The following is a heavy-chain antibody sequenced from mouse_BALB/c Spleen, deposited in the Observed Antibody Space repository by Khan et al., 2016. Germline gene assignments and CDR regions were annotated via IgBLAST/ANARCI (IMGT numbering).Heavy chain of an antibody. D-gene: IGHD1-1*01. CDR1: GFTFSNYG. V-gene: IGHV5-6-3*01. CDR2: INSNGGNT. CDR3: ARVYNYGSPYFDY. Sequence: EVELVESGGGLVQPGGSLKLSCAASGFTFSNYGMSWVRQTPDKRLELVATINSNGGNTYYTDSVKGRFTISRDKSNNTLYLQMISLKSEDTAMYFCARVYNYGSPYFDYWGQGTTLTVSS. J-gene: IGHJ2*01.